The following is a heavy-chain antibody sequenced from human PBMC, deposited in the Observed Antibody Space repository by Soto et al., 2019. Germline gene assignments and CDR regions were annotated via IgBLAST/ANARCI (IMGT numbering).Heavy chain of an antibody. CDR2: IYYSGST. D-gene: IGHD1-1*01. CDR3: ASTPYKRDLDY. CDR1: GGSISSSSYY. V-gene: IGHV4-39*01. J-gene: IGHJ4*02. Sequence: SETLSLTCTVSGGSISSSSYYWGWIRQPPGKGLEWIGSIYYSGSTYYNPSLKSRVTISVDTSKNQFSLKLSSVTAADTAVYYCASTPYKRDLDYWGQETLVTVSS.